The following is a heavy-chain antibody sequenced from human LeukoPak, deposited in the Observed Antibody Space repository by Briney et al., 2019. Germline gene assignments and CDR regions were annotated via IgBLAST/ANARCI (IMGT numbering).Heavy chain of an antibody. Sequence: ASGEVSGKASGYTVTRYYMLWGRQAPGQGLEWRGWINPKSGGTNYAQKFQGWVTMNRDKSISTAYMELSRLRSDDTAVYYCARGSGSGWSEYFQHWGQGTLVTVSS. CDR3: ARGSGSGWSEYFQH. CDR1: GYTVTRYY. D-gene: IGHD6-19*01. CDR2: INPKSGGT. V-gene: IGHV1-2*04. J-gene: IGHJ1*01.